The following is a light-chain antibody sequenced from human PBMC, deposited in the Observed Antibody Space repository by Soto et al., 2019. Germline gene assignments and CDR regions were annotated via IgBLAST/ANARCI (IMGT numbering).Light chain of an antibody. CDR1: QDISKN. Sequence: DIQMTQSPSSLSPSLGDRVTITCQASQDISKNLNWYQQKPGKAPNLLIYDASNLQTGVPSRFSGSGSGTDFIFTISSLQPEDFGTYYCQHYDTLPAVTFGGGTKVETK. CDR2: DAS. CDR3: QHYDTLPAVT. V-gene: IGKV1-33*01. J-gene: IGKJ4*01.